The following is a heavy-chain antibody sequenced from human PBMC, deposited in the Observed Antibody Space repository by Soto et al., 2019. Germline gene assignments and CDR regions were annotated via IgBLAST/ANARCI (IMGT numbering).Heavy chain of an antibody. CDR2: IYNSGST. CDR3: ARRYSYGHLDY. V-gene: IGHV4-59*08. D-gene: IGHD5-18*01. CDR1: GASISSSY. Sequence: QVQLQESGPGLVKPLETLSLTCTVSGASISSSYWSWIRQPPGKGLEWIGYIYNSGSTTYNPSLKSRVTVSVDTSKNQFSLRLSSVTAADTAVYYCARRYSYGHLDYWGQGTLVTVSS. J-gene: IGHJ4*02.